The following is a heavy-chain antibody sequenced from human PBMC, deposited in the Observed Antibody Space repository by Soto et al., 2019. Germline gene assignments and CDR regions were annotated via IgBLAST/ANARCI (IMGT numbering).Heavy chain of an antibody. CDR3: AKGGQQWLVTSDINY. CDR1: GFTFSDYA. Sequence: VQLVESGGGVVQPGRSLRLSCAASGFTFSDYAMHWVRQAPGKGLEWVAVVSHDGRNEHYADSVKGRFAISGDSSKNTVSLEMTSLIAEDTAVYYWAKGGQQWLVTSDINYWCQGALVTVSS. CDR2: VSHDGRNE. D-gene: IGHD6-19*01. V-gene: IGHV3-30*18. J-gene: IGHJ4*02.